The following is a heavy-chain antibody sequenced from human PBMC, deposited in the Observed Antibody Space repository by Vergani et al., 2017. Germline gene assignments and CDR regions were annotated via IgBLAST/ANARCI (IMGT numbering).Heavy chain of an antibody. CDR2: IKSKTDGGTT. D-gene: IGHD5-24*01. CDR3: ARETRDTPSSLDY. V-gene: IGHV3-15*01. CDR1: GFTFINAW. J-gene: IGHJ4*02. Sequence: EVQLVESGGGLVKPGGSLRLSCAASGFTFINAWMTWVRQAPGKGLELVGRIKSKTDGGTTDYAAPVKGRFTISRDDSKNTLYLQMNSLKTEDTAVYYCARETRDTPSSLDYWGQGTLVTVSS.